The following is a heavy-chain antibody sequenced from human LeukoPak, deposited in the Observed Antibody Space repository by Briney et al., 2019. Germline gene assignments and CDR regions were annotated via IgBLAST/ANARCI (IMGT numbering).Heavy chain of an antibody. CDR1: GGSIRSSNW. CDR3: ARRWYIPGGGWFDP. D-gene: IGHD3-16*01. J-gene: IGHJ5*02. Sequence: SETLSLTCAVSGGSIRSSNWWRWVRQPPGKGLEWIGEIYHSGSTNYNPSLKSRVTISVDKSKNQFSLKLSSVTAADTAVYYCARRWYIPGGGWFDPWGQGTLVTVSS. V-gene: IGHV4-4*02. CDR2: IYHSGST.